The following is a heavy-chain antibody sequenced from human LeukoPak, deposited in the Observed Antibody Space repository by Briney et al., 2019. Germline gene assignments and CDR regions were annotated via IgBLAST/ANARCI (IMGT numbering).Heavy chain of an antibody. CDR3: ARGGEGIVVVPAAILDY. D-gene: IGHD2-2*01. J-gene: IGHJ4*02. Sequence: GASVKVSCKASGYTFTSYYMHWVRQAPGQGLEWMGIINPSGGSTSYAQKFQGRVTMTRDTSTSTVYMELSSLRSEDTAVYYCARGGEGIVVVPAAILDYWGQGTLVTVSS. V-gene: IGHV1-46*01. CDR1: GYTFTSYY. CDR2: INPSGGST.